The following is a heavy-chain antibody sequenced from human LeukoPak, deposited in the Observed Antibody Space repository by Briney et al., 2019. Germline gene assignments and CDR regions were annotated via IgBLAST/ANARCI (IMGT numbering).Heavy chain of an antibody. V-gene: IGHV1-2*02. Sequence: ASVKVSCKASGYTFTGYYMHWVRQAPGQGLEWMGWINPNSGGTNYAQKFQGRVTKTRDTSISTAYMELSRLRSDDTAVYYCARTPVLGGFGELHWFDPWGQGTLVTVSS. CDR3: ARTPVLGGFGELHWFDP. D-gene: IGHD3-10*01. J-gene: IGHJ5*02. CDR1: GYTFTGYY. CDR2: INPNSGGT.